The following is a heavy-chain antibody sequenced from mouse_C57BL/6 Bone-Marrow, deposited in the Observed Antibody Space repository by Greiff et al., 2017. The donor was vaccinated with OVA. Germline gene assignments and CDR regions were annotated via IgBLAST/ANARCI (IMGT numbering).Heavy chain of an antibody. Sequence: EVQGVESGAELVKPGASVKLSCTASGFNIKDYYMHWVKQRTEQGLEWIGRIDPEDGETKYAPKFQGKATITADTSSNTAYLQLSSLTSEDTAVYYGARGDYYGSSYGVCDVWGTGTTVTVSS. CDR2: IDPEDGET. CDR3: ARGDYYGSSYGVCDV. V-gene: IGHV14-2*01. CDR1: GFNIKDYY. J-gene: IGHJ1*03. D-gene: IGHD1-1*01.